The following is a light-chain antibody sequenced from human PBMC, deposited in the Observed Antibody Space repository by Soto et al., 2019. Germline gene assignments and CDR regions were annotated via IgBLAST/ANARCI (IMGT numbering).Light chain of an antibody. V-gene: IGLV2-11*01. CDR3: CSYAASYTLV. J-gene: IGLJ2*01. CDR2: DAS. Sequence: QSALTQPHSVSASPGQSVTISCTGTSSNVGGYNYVSWYQQNPGKAPKLMIYDASKRPPGVPDRFSGSKSGNAASLTISGLQAEDEDDYYCCSYAASYTLVFGGGTKVTVL. CDR1: SSNVGGYNY.